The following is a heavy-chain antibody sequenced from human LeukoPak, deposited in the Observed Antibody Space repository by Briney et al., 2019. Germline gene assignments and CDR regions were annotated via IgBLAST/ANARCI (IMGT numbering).Heavy chain of an antibody. CDR2: IGSDYDR. CDR3: AESAGVATIYFDC. CDR1: GFAFGSYA. J-gene: IGHJ4*02. Sequence: GGSLRLSCTASGFAFGSYAMAWVRQAPGKGLEGVAAIGSDYDRVHEDSVKGRFTISRDNSKSTLYLQMDNLRPEDTAVYFCAESAGVATIYFDCWGQGALVTVSS. D-gene: IGHD5-12*01. V-gene: IGHV3-23*01.